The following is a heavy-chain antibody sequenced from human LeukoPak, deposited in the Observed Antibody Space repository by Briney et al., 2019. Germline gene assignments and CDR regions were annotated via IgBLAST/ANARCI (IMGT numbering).Heavy chain of an antibody. Sequence: PGGSLRLSCAASGFTFSTYSMNWVRQAPGKGLEWVSSISSRSSYIYYADSMKGRFTISRDNAKNSLYLQMNSLRAEDTAVYYCARTTVTTGRTNWFDPWGQGTLVTVSS. J-gene: IGHJ5*02. CDR3: ARTTVTTGRTNWFDP. D-gene: IGHD4-17*01. CDR2: ISSRSSYI. CDR1: GFTFSTYS. V-gene: IGHV3-21*01.